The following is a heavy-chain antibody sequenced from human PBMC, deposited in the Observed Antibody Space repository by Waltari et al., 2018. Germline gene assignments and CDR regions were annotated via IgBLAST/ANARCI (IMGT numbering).Heavy chain of an antibody. V-gene: IGHV1-18*01. CDR1: GYTFTNYG. J-gene: IGHJ4*02. CDR2: INAHSGNT. CDR3: ARENLQRQNDY. Sequence: QVQLVQSGAEVKKPGASVKVACKASGYTFTNYGVTWVRQAPGQGLEWMGWINAHSGNTVYTQKFQGRVTMTTDTSTNTVYLELRSLRSDDTAVYYCARENLQRQNDYWGQGTLVTVSS.